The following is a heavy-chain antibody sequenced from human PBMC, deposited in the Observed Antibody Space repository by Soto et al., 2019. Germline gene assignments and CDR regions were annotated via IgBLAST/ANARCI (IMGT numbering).Heavy chain of an antibody. V-gene: IGHV3-73*01. CDR2: IRSKANSYAT. CDR3: TRYKPDYGMDV. Sequence: GGSLRLSCAASGFTFSGSAMPWVRQASGKGLEWVGRIRSKANSYATTYAASVKGRFTISRDDSKNTAYLQMNSLKTEDTAVYYCTRYKPDYGMDVWGQGTTVTVSS. CDR1: GFTFSGSA. D-gene: IGHD1-1*01. J-gene: IGHJ6*02.